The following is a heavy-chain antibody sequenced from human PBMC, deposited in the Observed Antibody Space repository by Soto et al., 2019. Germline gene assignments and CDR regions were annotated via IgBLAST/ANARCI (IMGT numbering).Heavy chain of an antibody. D-gene: IGHD4-17*01. CDR2: IYYSGST. CDR1: GGSISSYY. V-gene: IGHV4-59*08. Sequence: LSLTCTVSGGSISSYYWSWIRQPPGKGLEWIGYIYYSGSTNYNPSLKSRVTISVDTSKNQFSLKLSSVTAADTAVYYCARRYGDCFDFWGQGTLVTVS. CDR3: ARRYGDCFDF. J-gene: IGHJ4*02.